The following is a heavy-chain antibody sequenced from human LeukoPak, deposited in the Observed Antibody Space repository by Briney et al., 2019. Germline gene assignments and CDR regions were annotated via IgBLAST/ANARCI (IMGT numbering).Heavy chain of an antibody. D-gene: IGHD3-22*01. Sequence: ASVTVSCKASGYTFTSYYMHWVRQAPGQGLEWMGIINPSGGSTSYAQKLQGRVTMTTDTSTSTAYMELRSLRSDDTAVYYCARGIVYYFDSSGYYNYYGMDVWGQGTTVTVSS. CDR2: INPSGGST. CDR3: ARGIVYYFDSSGYYNYYGMDV. V-gene: IGHV1-46*01. CDR1: GYTFTSYY. J-gene: IGHJ6*02.